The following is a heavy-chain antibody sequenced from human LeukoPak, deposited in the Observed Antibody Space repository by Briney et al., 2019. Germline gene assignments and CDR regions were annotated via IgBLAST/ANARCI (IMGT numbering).Heavy chain of an antibody. Sequence: GGSLRLSCAASGFTFTTYAMSWVRQAPGKGLEWVSNITDKGGSTNYADSVKGRFTISRDNSKNTLSLQMDSLRAEDTAVYYCSKGWGGGSRPLDYWGQGTLVTVSS. J-gene: IGHJ4*02. CDR1: GFTFTTYA. CDR2: ITDKGGST. CDR3: SKGWGGGSRPLDY. D-gene: IGHD3-16*01. V-gene: IGHV3-23*01.